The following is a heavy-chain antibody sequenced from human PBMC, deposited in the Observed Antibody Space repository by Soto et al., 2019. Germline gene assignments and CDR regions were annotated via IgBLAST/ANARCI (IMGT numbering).Heavy chain of an antibody. J-gene: IGHJ4*02. CDR2: IKSKSAGGTT. Sequence: PGGSLRLSCAASGFTFNNAWMTWVRQAPGKGLEWVGRIKSKSAGGTTDYAAPVKGRFTISRDDSKNTLYLQMNSLKTEDTAVYYCTTDWSTTMNTFDYWGQGTLVTVS. V-gene: IGHV3-15*01. CDR3: TTDWSTTMNTFDY. CDR1: GFTFNNAW. D-gene: IGHD4-17*01.